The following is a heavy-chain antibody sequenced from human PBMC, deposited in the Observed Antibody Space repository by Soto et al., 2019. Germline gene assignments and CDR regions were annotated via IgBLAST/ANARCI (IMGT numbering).Heavy chain of an antibody. D-gene: IGHD2-8*02. CDR2: INPDSGAT. CDR3: ARGDYGTGGYPFPYVDY. V-gene: IGHV1-2*02. J-gene: IGHJ4*02. Sequence: HEHLVQSGAEVKRPGASLKVSCKASGYSFTGYYIHWVRQAPGQGLEWMGWINPDSGATNYSQNFQGRVTLTSDTSISTASMDLTRLTADDTAVYSGARGDYGTGGYPFPYVDYWGQGTLVIVSS. CDR1: GYSFTGYY.